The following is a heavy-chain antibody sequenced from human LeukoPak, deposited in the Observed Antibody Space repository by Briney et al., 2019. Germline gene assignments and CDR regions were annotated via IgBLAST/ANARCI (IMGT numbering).Heavy chain of an antibody. J-gene: IGHJ4*02. CDR3: ARHSRDSSGLFDY. D-gene: IGHD3-22*01. CDR1: GDSVSSYY. Sequence: SETLSLTCTVSGDSVSSYYWNWIRQPPGKGLEWIGRIYTSGSTNYNPSLKSRVTMSVDTSKNQFSLKLSSVTAADTAVYYCARHSRDSSGLFDYWGQGTLVTVSS. V-gene: IGHV4-4*07. CDR2: IYTSGST.